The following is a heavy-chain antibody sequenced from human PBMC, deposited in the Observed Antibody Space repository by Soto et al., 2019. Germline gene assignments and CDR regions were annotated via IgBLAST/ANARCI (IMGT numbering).Heavy chain of an antibody. CDR3: ARSGVELPVMDV. J-gene: IGHJ6*02. V-gene: IGHV3-53*01. Sequence: LRLSCAASVFTVSSNYMSWVRQAPGKGLEWVSVIYSGGSTYYADSVKGRFTISRDNSKNTLYLQMNSLRAEDTAVYYCARSGVELPVMDVWGQGTTVTVSS. CDR1: VFTVSSNY. D-gene: IGHD1-7*01. CDR2: IYSGGST.